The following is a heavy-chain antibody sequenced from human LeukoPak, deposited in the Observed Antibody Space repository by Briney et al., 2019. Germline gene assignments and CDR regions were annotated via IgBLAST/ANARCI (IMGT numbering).Heavy chain of an antibody. J-gene: IGHJ4*02. Sequence: SETLSLTCNVSGDSISNSGYYWAWIRQSPGRGLEWIGTIYYSGVTYYNEPLKSRVAMSIDTSKSQFSLQLNSVTAADTAVFFCARSVMARGVILSGKVGDFFDYWGQGALVTVSS. V-gene: IGHV4-39*07. CDR3: ARSVMARGVILSGKVGDFFDY. CDR1: GDSISNSGYY. CDR2: IYYSGVT. D-gene: IGHD3-10*01.